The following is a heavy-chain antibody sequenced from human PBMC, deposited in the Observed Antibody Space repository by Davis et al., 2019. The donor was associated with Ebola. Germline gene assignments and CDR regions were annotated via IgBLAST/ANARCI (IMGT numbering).Heavy chain of an antibody. Sequence: SVTVSCKASGGTFSSYAISWVRQAPGQGLDWMGGIIPVSGVPKYAQDFQGRVTITADESTSTAYMELSSLRSEDTAVYYCARDRYSDGSGYFFEQSHWGQGTLVTVSS. J-gene: IGHJ4*02. CDR2: IIPVSGVP. CDR3: ARDRYSDGSGYFFEQSH. V-gene: IGHV1-69*13. D-gene: IGHD3-22*01. CDR1: GGTFSSYA.